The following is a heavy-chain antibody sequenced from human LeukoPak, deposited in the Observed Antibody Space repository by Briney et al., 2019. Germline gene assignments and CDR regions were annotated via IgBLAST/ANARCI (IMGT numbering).Heavy chain of an antibody. Sequence: PSETLSLTCTVSGGSISTSNYYWGWIRQPPGKGLEWIGNIFYSGSTFYSPSLKSRVTISVDTSKNQFSLKLSSVTAADTAVYYCARDGSSSWYNWFDPWGQGTLVTVSS. J-gene: IGHJ5*02. CDR3: ARDGSSSWYNWFDP. D-gene: IGHD6-13*01. CDR2: IFYSGST. CDR1: GGSISTSNYY. V-gene: IGHV4-39*07.